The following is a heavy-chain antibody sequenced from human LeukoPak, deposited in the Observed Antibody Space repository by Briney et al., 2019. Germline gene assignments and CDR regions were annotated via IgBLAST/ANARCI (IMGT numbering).Heavy chain of an antibody. J-gene: IGHJ4*02. D-gene: IGHD2-2*02. V-gene: IGHV1-58*01. CDR2: IVVGGGDT. Sequence: ASVKVSCKASGFTFTSSAVQWVRQARGQRLEWIGWIVVGGGDTNYAQKFQERVTITRDMSTSTAYMELSSLRSEDTAVYYCAAEGYCSSTSCYTREPFDYWGQGTLVTVSS. CDR3: AAEGYCSSTSCYTREPFDY. CDR1: GFTFTSSA.